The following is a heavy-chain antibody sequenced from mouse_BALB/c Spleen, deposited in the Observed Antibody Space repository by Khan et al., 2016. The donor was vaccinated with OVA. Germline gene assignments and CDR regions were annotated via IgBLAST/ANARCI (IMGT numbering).Heavy chain of an antibody. D-gene: IGHD1-2*01. CDR2: IWGDGST. Sequence: VQLQESGPGLVAPSQSLSITCTVSGFSLTGYGINWVRQPPGKGLEWLGMIWGDGSTDYNSALKSRLSISKDNSKSQVFLKMNSLQTDDSARYYCARELRLGGVAYWGKGTLVTVSA. CDR1: GFSLTGYG. CDR3: ARELRLGGVAY. V-gene: IGHV2-6-7*01. J-gene: IGHJ3*01.